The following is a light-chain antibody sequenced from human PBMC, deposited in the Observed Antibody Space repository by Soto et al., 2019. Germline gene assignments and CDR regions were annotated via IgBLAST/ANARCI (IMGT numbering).Light chain of an antibody. J-gene: IGKJ1*01. Sequence: EIVLTQSPGTLSLSPGERATLSCRAGQSVNSNYLAWYQQRPGQAPRLLIYAASNRVTGITDRFSGSGSGTDFTLTISRLEPEDFAVYYCQQYGSSVRTFGQGTKVELK. CDR1: QSVNSNY. CDR3: QQYGSSVRT. V-gene: IGKV3-20*01. CDR2: AAS.